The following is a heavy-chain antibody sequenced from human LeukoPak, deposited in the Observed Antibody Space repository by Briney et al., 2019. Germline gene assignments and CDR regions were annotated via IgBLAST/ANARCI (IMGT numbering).Heavy chain of an antibody. CDR2: IYPGDSDI. V-gene: IGHV5-51*01. D-gene: IGHD5-12*01. CDR1: GYSFTTYW. J-gene: IGHJ4*02. CDR3: ARHGGTYAYDY. Sequence: GESLKISCKGSGYSFTTYWIAWVRQMPGKGLEWMGLIYPGDSDIRYSPSFQGQVTISADKSITTAYLQWSSLKASDTAMYYCARHGGTYAYDYWSQGTLVTVSS.